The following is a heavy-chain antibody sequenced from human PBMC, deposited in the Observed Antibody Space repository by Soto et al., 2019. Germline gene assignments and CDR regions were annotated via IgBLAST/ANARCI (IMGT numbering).Heavy chain of an antibody. J-gene: IGHJ4*02. CDR1: GGSISSYY. CDR3: ARRYAGNFDY. D-gene: IGHD2-8*01. Sequence: QVQLQESGPGLVKPSETLSLTCTVSGGSISSYYWSWIRQPPGKGLEWIGYVYYSGSSNYNPSLKGRVTLSVDPSTNQCSLKLSSVTATDTAVYYCARRYAGNFDYWGQGTLVTVSS. CDR2: VYYSGSS. V-gene: IGHV4-59*01.